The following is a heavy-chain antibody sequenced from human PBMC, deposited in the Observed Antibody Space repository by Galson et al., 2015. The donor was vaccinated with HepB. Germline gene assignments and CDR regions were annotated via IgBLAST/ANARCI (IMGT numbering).Heavy chain of an antibody. CDR3: ASGGQLGFH. J-gene: IGHJ4*02. CDR1: GFTFRDYY. Sequence: SLRLYCAASGFTFRDYYMNWIRQAPGKGLEWLSYITNSGTYTKYADSVKGRFTVSRDNAQNSLYLQMNGLRVGDTAVYYCASGGQLGFHWGQGILVTVSS. V-gene: IGHV3-11*06. D-gene: IGHD4-23*01. CDR2: ITNSGTYT.